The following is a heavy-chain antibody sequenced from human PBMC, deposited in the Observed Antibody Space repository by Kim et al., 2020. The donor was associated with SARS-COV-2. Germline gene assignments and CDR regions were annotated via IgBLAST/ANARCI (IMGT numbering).Heavy chain of an antibody. Sequence: SETLSLTCTVSGGSIISSSSYWGGIRQPPGKAWDGRGGIDCRVSTYYNPSSKSRVPISVDTSKNQCSLELSSVTAADTAVYYCARGMTVTPGSDYWGQGNLVTVSS. CDR2: IDCRVST. CDR3: ARGMTVTPGSDY. D-gene: IGHD4-17*01. V-gene: IGHV4-39*07. CDR1: GGSIISSSSY. J-gene: IGHJ4*02.